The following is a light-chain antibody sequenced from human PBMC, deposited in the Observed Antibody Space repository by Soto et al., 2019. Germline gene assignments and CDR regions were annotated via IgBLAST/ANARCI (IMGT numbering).Light chain of an antibody. CDR3: QHYNSYSWT. CDR2: KAS. V-gene: IGKV1-5*03. Sequence: DIQMTQSPSTLSASVGDRVTITCRASQSISSWLAWYQQKPGKAPKLLIYKASCLESGVPSRFSGSGSGTEFTLTISSLHPDDFATYYCQHYNSYSWTIGQGTKVEIK. J-gene: IGKJ1*01. CDR1: QSISSW.